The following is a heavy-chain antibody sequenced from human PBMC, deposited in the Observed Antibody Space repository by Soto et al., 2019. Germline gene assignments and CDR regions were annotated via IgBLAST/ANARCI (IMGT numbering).Heavy chain of an antibody. J-gene: IGHJ4*02. CDR1: GGSISSGGYY. CDR3: ARDQKAEWLIDY. V-gene: IGHV4-31*03. Sequence: QVQLQESGPGLVKPSQTLSLTCTVSGGSISSGGYYWSWIRQHPGKGLEWIGYIYYSGSTYYNPSLKSRVTISVDPSKNQFSLKLSSVTAADTAVYYCARDQKAEWLIDYWGQGTLVTVSS. CDR2: IYYSGST. D-gene: IGHD5-12*01.